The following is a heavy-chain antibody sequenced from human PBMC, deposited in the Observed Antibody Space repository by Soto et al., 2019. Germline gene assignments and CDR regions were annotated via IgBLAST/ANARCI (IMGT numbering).Heavy chain of an antibody. V-gene: IGHV4-31*03. Sequence: QVQLQESGPGLVKPSQTLSLTCTVSGGSISSGGYYWSWIRQHPGKGLEWIGYIYYSGSTYYNPSLKGRVPVSVDTSKNQFSLQLSSVTAADTAVYYWARVWGSYGYDGYFDLWGRGTLVTVSS. D-gene: IGHD5-18*01. J-gene: IGHJ2*01. CDR3: ARVWGSYGYDGYFDL. CDR2: IYYSGST. CDR1: GGSISSGGYY.